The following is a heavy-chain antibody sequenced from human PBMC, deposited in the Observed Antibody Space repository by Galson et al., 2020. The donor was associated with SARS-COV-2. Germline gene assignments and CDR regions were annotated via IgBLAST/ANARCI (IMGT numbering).Heavy chain of an antibody. V-gene: IGHV4-31*03. CDR3: LGYCVSTSCYSY. D-gene: IGHD2-2*01. J-gene: IGHJ4*02. Sequence: ASETLSLTCTVSDGSISSGAYYWNWIRQHPGKGLEWIGYIYHSGLTKYNPPLKSRVTMSVDTSKNQFSLKLSSVTAADTAVYYCLGYCVSTSCYSYWGQGTLVTVSS. CDR2: IYHSGLT. CDR1: DGSISSGAYY.